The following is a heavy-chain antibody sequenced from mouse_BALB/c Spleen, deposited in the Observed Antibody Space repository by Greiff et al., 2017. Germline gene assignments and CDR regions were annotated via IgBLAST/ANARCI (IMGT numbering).Heavy chain of an antibody. J-gene: IGHJ2*01. CDR2: IDPANGNT. CDR3: ARTDYYGSPFDY. Sequence: VQLQQSGAELVKPGASVKLSCTASGFNIKDTYMHWVKQRPEQGLEWIGRIDPANGNTKYDPKFQGKATITADTSSNTAYLQLSSLTSEDTAVYYCARTDYYGSPFDYWGQGTTLTVSS. V-gene: IGHV14-3*02. D-gene: IGHD1-1*01. CDR1: GFNIKDTY.